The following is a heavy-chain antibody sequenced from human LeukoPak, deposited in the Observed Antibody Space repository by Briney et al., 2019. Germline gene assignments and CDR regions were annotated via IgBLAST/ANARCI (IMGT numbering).Heavy chain of an antibody. V-gene: IGHV5-51*01. CDR3: ARHSPPCGGDCYSPYYGMDV. CDR1: GYRFTSYW. CDR2: IYPGDSDT. Sequence: GESLQISCMGSGYRFTSYWIGWVRQMPGKGLEWMGIIYPGDSDTRYSPSFQGQVTISADKSISTAYLQWRSLKASDTAMYYCARHSPPCGGDCYSPYYGMDVWGQGTTVTVSS. D-gene: IGHD2-21*02. J-gene: IGHJ6*02.